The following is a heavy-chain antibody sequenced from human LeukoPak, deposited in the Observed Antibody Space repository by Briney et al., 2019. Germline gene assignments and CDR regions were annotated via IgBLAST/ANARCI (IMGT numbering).Heavy chain of an antibody. D-gene: IGHD6-13*01. Sequence: SETLSLTCAVYGGSFSGYYWSWIRQPPGKGLEWIGEINHSGSTNYNPSLKSRVTISVDTSKNQFSLKLSSVTAADTAVYYCARSLQIIAAGYNWFDPWGQGTLATVSS. CDR3: ARSLQIIAAGYNWFDP. CDR2: INHSGST. J-gene: IGHJ5*02. CDR1: GGSFSGYY. V-gene: IGHV4-34*01.